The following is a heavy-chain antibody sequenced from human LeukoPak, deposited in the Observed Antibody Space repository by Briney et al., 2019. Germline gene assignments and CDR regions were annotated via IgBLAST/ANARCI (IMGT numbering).Heavy chain of an antibody. Sequence: SQTLSLTCAISGDSVSSNIAAWTWIRESPSRGLEWLGRTYYSSKWYNDYAVSVKSQIIINADTSKNQFSLQLNSVTPEDTAVYYCARERGNYYNTWGQGTLVTVSS. J-gene: IGHJ5*02. CDR3: ARERGNYYNT. CDR2: TYYSSKWYN. V-gene: IGHV6-1*01. CDR1: GDSVSSNIAA. D-gene: IGHD3-10*01.